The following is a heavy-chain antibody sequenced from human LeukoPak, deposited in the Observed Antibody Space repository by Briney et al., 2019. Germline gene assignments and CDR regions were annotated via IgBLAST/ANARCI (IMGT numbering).Heavy chain of an antibody. CDR1: GFSVSSNY. CDR3: ARETSTQCSGGSCLFDY. D-gene: IGHD2-15*01. Sequence: GGSLRLSCAASGFSVSSNYMSWVRQAPGKGLEWVSVFYSGGSTYYADSVKGRFTISRDTPKNTLYLQMNSLRVEDTAVYYCARETSTQCSGGSCLFDYWGQGTLVTVSS. CDR2: FYSGGST. J-gene: IGHJ4*02. V-gene: IGHV3-66*02.